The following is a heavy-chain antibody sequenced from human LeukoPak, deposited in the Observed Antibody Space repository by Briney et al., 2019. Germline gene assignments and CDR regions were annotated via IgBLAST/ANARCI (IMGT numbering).Heavy chain of an antibody. J-gene: IGHJ4*02. V-gene: IGHV3-30*02. CDR1: GFTLSDYG. CDR3: ARDKGTSYLSSFDY. Sequence: QAGGSLRPSCSASGFTLSDYGMHWVRQAPGKGLEWVTFIRYDASIRYYADSVKGRFTISRDNSKNTLYLQMNSLRAADTAVYYCARDKGTSYLSSFDYWGREPWSPSPQ. D-gene: IGHD6-6*01. CDR2: IRYDASIR.